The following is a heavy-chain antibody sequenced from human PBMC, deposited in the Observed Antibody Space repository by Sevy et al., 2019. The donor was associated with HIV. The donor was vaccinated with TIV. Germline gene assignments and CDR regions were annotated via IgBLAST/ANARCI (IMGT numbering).Heavy chain of an antibody. J-gene: IGHJ4*02. CDR1: GGSISSSSYY. V-gene: IGHV4-39*01. CDR3: ASRAPYYYDSSGYQGYYFDY. Sequence: SETLSLTCTVSGGSISSSSYYWGWIRQPPGKGLEWIGSIYYSGSTYYNPSLRSRVPISVDTSKNQFSLKLSSVTAADTGVYFCASRAPYYYDSSGYQGYYFDYWGQGTLVTVSS. D-gene: IGHD3-22*01. CDR2: IYYSGST.